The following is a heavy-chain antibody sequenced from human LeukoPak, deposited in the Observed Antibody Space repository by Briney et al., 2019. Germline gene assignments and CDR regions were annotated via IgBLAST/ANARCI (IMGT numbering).Heavy chain of an antibody. CDR1: GFTFSSYW. CDR3: ASSLCGGDCYDY. J-gene: IGHJ4*02. V-gene: IGHV3-7*02. CDR2: IKQDGSEK. Sequence: GGSLRLSCAASGFTFSSYWMSWVRQAPGKGLEWVANIKQDGSEKYYVDSVKGRFTISRDNAKNPLYLQMNSLRAEDTAVYYCASSLCGGDCYDYWGQGTLVTVSS. D-gene: IGHD2-21*01.